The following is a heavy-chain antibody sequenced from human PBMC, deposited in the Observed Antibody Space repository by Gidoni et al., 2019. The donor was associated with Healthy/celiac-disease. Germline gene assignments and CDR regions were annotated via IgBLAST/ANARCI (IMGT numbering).Heavy chain of an antibody. CDR2: IRSSSSYT. J-gene: IGHJ6*02. CDR1: GCTLSDYY. CDR3: AIDLAGLQTEGVYYYGMDV. D-gene: IGHD2-15*01. V-gene: IGHV3-11*05. Sequence: QVQLVESGGGWVKPGGSLRLSCAEPGCTLSDYYMRWIRQAPGKGLGCVSYIRSSSSYTNYAASVKGRFTISRDNAKNSLYLQMNSLRAEDTAVYYCAIDLAGLQTEGVYYYGMDVWGQGTTVTVSS.